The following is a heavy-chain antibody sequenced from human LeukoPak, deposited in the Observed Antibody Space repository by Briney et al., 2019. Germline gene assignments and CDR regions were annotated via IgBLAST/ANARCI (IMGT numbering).Heavy chain of an antibody. V-gene: IGHV4-38-2*02. CDR3: AKSNGYGLIDY. J-gene: IGHJ4*02. D-gene: IGHD5-12*01. CDR2: IYHSGSS. CDR1: DYSISSGFY. Sequence: PSETLSLTCTVSDYSISSGFYRGWIRQSPGKGLEWIGNIYHSGSSYYNPSLKSRVTMYIDTSKNQFSLKLSSVTAADTAMYYCAKSNGYGLIDYWGQGTLVTVSS.